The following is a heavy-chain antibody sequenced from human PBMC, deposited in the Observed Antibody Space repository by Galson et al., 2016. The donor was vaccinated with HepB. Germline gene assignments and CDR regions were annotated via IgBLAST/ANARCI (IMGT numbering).Heavy chain of an antibody. CDR2: ISGGNT. D-gene: IGHD6-13*01. J-gene: IGHJ6*01. Sequence: SLRLSCAASGFTFGSYAMSWVRQAPGKGLEWVSLISGGNTYYADSVRGRFTISRDNSKNTLYLQMNSLRAEDTAVYYCAKVLPYSAGHGMDVRGQGTTVTVSS. CDR1: GFTFGSYA. CDR3: AKVLPYSAGHGMDV. V-gene: IGHV3-23*01.